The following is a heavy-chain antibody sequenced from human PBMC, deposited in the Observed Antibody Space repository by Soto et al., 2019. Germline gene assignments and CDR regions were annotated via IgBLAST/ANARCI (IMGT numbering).Heavy chain of an antibody. CDR3: ARDSKGGDYYFDY. CDR1: GFTFSTYG. CDR2: IWYDGSNK. V-gene: IGHV3-33*01. D-gene: IGHD3-10*01. Sequence: GGSLRLSCAASGFTFSTYGMHWVRQAPGKGLEWVAVIWYDGSNKYYADSVKGRFTISRDNSKNTLYLQMNSLRAEDTAVYYCARDSKGGDYYFDYWGQGTLVTVSS. J-gene: IGHJ4*02.